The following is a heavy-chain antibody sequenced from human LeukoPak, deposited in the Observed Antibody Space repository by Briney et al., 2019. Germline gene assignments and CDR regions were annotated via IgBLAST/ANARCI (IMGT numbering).Heavy chain of an antibody. CDR2: VNNDGSST. CDR1: GFTFNNYW. Sequence: PGGSLRLSCAASGFTFNNYWMHWVRRAPGKGLVWVSHVNNDGSSTSYADSVKGRFIISRDNAKDTLYLQMKSLRAEDTAVYYCARDRGKMATINFLDHWGQGTLVTVSS. D-gene: IGHD5-24*01. J-gene: IGHJ4*02. V-gene: IGHV3-74*01. CDR3: ARDRGKMATINFLDH.